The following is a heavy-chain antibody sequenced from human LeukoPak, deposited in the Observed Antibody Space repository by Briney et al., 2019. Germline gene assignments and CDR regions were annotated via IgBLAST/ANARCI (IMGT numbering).Heavy chain of an antibody. CDR1: GFTFSSYA. CDR3: ARGYYDSLFYFDY. Sequence: GGSLKLSCAASGFTFSSYAMHWVRQAPGKGLEWVAVISYDGSNKYYADSVKGRFTISRDNSKNTLYLQMNSLRAEDTAVYYCARGYYDSLFYFDYWGQGTLVTVSS. V-gene: IGHV3-30*04. J-gene: IGHJ4*02. D-gene: IGHD3-22*01. CDR2: ISYDGSNK.